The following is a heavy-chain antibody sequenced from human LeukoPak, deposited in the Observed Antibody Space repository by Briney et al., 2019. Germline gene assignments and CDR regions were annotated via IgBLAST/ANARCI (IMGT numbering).Heavy chain of an antibody. J-gene: IGHJ4*02. Sequence: GGSLRLSCTASGFTFSSYAMNWVRQAPGKGLEWVSGIGAGGTFTYYADSVKGRFTISRDNSKNTLSLQMNSLRAEDTAVYYCAREGLGAAAGTFDYWGQGTLVTVSS. CDR2: IGAGGTFT. CDR3: AREGLGAAAGTFDY. D-gene: IGHD6-13*01. V-gene: IGHV3-23*01. CDR1: GFTFSSYA.